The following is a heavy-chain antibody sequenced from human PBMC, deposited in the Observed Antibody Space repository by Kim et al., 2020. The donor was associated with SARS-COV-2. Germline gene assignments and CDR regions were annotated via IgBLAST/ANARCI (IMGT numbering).Heavy chain of an antibody. CDR3: ARDRGTVTNRIDAFDI. CDR2: ITSTSTFK. Sequence: GESLKISCAASGFTFISDNMNWVRQAPGKGLEWVSSITSTSTFKYYADSVKGRFTISRDNAKNSLFLQMNSLIAEDTAVYYCARDRGTVTNRIDAFDIWG. D-gene: IGHD4-17*01. V-gene: IGHV3-21*01. CDR1: GFTFISDN. J-gene: IGHJ3*02.